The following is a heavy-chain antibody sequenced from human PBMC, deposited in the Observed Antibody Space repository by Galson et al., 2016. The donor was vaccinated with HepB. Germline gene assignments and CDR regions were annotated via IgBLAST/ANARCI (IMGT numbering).Heavy chain of an antibody. J-gene: IGHJ4*02. V-gene: IGHV1-46*01. CDR2: INPSGGSP. Sequence: SVKVSCKASGYTFTSYYMHWVRQAPGQGLEWMGIINPSGGSPSYAQKLQGRVTMTRDTSISTAYLELSSLTSEDTGVYFCARGRDYGDNPFDDWGQGTLVAVSS. CDR1: GYTFTSYY. CDR3: ARGRDYGDNPFDD. D-gene: IGHD4-17*01.